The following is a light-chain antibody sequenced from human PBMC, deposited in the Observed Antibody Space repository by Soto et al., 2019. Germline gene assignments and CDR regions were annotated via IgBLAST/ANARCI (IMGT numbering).Light chain of an antibody. CDR1: SSDVGGYDS. V-gene: IGLV2-14*01. Sequence: QSALTQPASVSGSPGQSIAISCTGTSSDVGGYDSVCWYQQHPGKAPKLIIFGVSNRPSGVSNRFSGSKSGNTASLTISGLQAEDEADYYCRLYTSGSSYVFGTGNKLTVL. CDR2: GVS. J-gene: IGLJ1*01. CDR3: RLYTSGSSYV.